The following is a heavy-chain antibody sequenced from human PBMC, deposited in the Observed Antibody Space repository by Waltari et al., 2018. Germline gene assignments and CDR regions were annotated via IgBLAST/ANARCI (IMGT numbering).Heavy chain of an antibody. D-gene: IGHD2-15*01. CDR3: ARVTPEITYCSGGSCYSFDAFDI. J-gene: IGHJ3*02. CDR2: IYYSGNT. V-gene: IGHV4-59*01. CDR1: GGSISSYY. Sequence: QVQLQESGPGLVKPSETLARTCTAPGGSISSYYWSWIRPPPGNALGWVGYIYYSGNTNYNPSLKIRVTISVDTSNNQFSLKLSSVTAADTAVYYCARVTPEITYCSGGSCYSFDAFDIWGQGTMVTVSS.